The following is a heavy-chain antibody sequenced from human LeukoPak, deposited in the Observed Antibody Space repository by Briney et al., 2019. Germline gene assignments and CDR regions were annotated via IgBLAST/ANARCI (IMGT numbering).Heavy chain of an antibody. CDR1: GFTVSGDY. CDR3: ARGQSGYTYGHDY. V-gene: IGHV3-66*01. CDR2: TYSGGTT. D-gene: IGHD5-18*01. Sequence: PGGSLRLSCAASGFTVSGDYMSWVRQAPGKGLEWVSVTYSGGTTYYADSVKGRFTIPRDNSKNTLYLQMNSLRAEDTAVYYCARGQSGYTYGHDYWGQGTLVSVSS. J-gene: IGHJ4*02.